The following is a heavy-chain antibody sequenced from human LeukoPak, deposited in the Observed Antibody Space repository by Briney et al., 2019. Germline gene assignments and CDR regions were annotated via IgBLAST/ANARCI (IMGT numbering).Heavy chain of an antibody. V-gene: IGHV3-43*01. D-gene: IGHD3-10*01. CDR3: VKFMGGQIGGEDF. CDR2: INWDGSTT. Sequence: PGGSLRLSCAASGFNFDSYNMHWVRQPPGKGLEWIALINWDGSTTFYADSVKGRFTISRDNSKDSLYLQMNSLEAEDTAFYYCVKFMGGQIGGEDFWGQGALVTVSS. CDR1: GFNFDSYN. J-gene: IGHJ4*02.